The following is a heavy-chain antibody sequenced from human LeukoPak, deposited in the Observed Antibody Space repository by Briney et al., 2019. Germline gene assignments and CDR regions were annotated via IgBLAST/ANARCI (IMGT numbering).Heavy chain of an antibody. CDR2: INWNGGST. J-gene: IGHJ1*01. V-gene: IGHV3-20*04. D-gene: IGHD5-24*01. Sequence: GGSLRLSCAGSGYTFDDYGMRWVRQAPGKGLESVAGINWNGGSTGYAASVKGRCTISRDNAKNALYLEMNSLRAEDTAFYYCVRLGRDGYTYGAAYWGQGTLVTVSS. CDR1: GYTFDDYG. CDR3: VRLGRDGYTYGAAY.